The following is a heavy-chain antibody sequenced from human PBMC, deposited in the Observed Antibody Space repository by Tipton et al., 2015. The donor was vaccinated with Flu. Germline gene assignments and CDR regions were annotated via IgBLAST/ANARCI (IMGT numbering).Heavy chain of an antibody. V-gene: IGHV3-7*03. J-gene: IGHJ4*02. CDR3: AREIPGGATNLDY. CDR1: GLNASDNY. D-gene: IGHD2-21*01. Sequence: VQLVQSGGGLIQPGGSLRLSCAASGLNASDNYMSWVRQPPGKGLEWVANIKLDGSQKYYVDSVKGRFTISRDNDKNSLYLQMSSLRAEDTAVDYCAREIPGGATNLDYWGQGTSVTVSS. CDR2: IKLDGSQK.